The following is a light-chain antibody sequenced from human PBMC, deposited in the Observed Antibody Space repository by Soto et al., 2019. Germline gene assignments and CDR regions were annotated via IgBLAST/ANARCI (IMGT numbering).Light chain of an antibody. CDR1: SSNIGSNY. Sequence: QSVLTQPPSASGTPGQRVTISCSGSSSNIGSNYVYWYQQLPGTAPKLLIYRNNQRPSGVPDRFSGSKSGTSASLAISGLGSEDEADYYCAACDDSLSGVVFGGGTKLTVL. CDR3: AACDDSLSGVV. V-gene: IGLV1-47*01. CDR2: RNN. J-gene: IGLJ2*01.